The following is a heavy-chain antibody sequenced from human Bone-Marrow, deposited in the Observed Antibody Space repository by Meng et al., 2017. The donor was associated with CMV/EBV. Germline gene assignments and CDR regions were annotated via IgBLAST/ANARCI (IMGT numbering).Heavy chain of an antibody. D-gene: IGHD3-10*01. CDR3: ARDIRGSDYYYGMDV. CDR1: GFTFSSYD. V-gene: IGHV3-13*01. J-gene: IGHJ6*02. CDR2: IGTAGDT. Sequence: GGSLRLSCAASGFTFSSYDMHWVRQATGKGLEWVSAIGTAGDTYYPGSVKGRFTISRENAKNSLYLQMSSLRVEDTAVYYCARDIRGSDYYYGMDVWGQGTTVTVSS.